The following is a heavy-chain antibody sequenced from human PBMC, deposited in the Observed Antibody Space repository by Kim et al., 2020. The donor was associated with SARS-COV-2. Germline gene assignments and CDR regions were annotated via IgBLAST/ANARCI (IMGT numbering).Heavy chain of an antibody. CDR2: ISYDGSNK. V-gene: IGHV3-30*04. CDR3: ARSGSGSYSSPFDY. D-gene: IGHD1-26*01. CDR1: GFTFSSYA. J-gene: IGHJ4*02. Sequence: GSLRLSCAASGFTFSSYAMHWVRQAPGKGLEWVAVISYDGSNKYYADSVKGRFTISRDNSKNTLYLQMNSLRAEDTAVYYCARSGSGSYSSPFDYWGQGTLVTVSS.